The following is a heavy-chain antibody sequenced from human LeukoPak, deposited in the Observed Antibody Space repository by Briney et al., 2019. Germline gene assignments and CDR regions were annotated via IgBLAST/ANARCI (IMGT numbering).Heavy chain of an antibody. D-gene: IGHD1-1*01. J-gene: IGHJ4*02. CDR1: GFTFSSYS. Sequence: GGSLRLSCAASGFTFSSYSMNWVRQAPGKGLEWVSYISSSSSTIYYADSVKGRFTISRDNAKNSLYLQMNSLRAEDTAVYYCAREPSGTTEFVDYWGQGTLVTVSS. V-gene: IGHV3-48*01. CDR2: ISSSSSTI. CDR3: AREPSGTTEFVDY.